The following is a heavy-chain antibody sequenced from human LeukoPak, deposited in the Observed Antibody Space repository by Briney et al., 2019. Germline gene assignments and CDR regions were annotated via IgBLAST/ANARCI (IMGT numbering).Heavy chain of an antibody. D-gene: IGHD3-22*01. CDR2: IIPIFGTA. CDR1: GGTFSSYA. CDR3: ARGLGSSGYYSYFDY. V-gene: IGHV1-69*05. Sequence: ASVKVSCKASGGTFSSYAINWARQAPGQGLEWMGGIIPIFGTANYAQKFQGRVTITTDESTSTAYMELSSLRSEDTAVYYCARGLGSSGYYSYFDYWGQGTLVTVSS. J-gene: IGHJ4*02.